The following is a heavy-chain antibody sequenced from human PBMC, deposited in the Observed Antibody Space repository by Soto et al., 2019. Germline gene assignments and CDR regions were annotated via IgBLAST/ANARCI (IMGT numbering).Heavy chain of an antibody. V-gene: IGHV3-74*01. CDR1: GFTFSSYW. J-gene: IGHJ4*02. D-gene: IGHD5-18*01. CDR3: ASRGYSYQTQIDY. CDR2: ISPDGSST. Sequence: EVPLVESGGGLVQPWGSLRLSCAASGFTFSSYWMHWGRHAPGKGLVWVSRISPDGSSTPYADSVKGRFTISRENAKNTLYLQMNSLRAEDTAVYYCASRGYSYQTQIDYWGQGTLVTVSS.